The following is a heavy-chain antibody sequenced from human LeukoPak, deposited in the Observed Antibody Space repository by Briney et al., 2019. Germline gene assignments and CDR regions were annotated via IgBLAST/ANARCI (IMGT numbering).Heavy chain of an antibody. J-gene: IGHJ6*02. CDR3: AKDRGACSSTSCYLFRVYYYGMDV. D-gene: IGHD2-2*01. CDR1: GFTFSSDA. CDR2: ISGSGGSI. Sequence: GRSLRLSWAASGFTFSSDAMSWVRQAPGKGLEWVSAISGSGGSIYYADSVKGRFTISRDNSKNTLYLQMNSLRAEDTAVYYCAKDRGACSSTSCYLFRVYYYGMDVWGQGTTVTVPS. V-gene: IGHV3-23*01.